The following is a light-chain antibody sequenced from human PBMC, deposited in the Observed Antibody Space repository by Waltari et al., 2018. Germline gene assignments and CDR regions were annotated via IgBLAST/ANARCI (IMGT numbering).Light chain of an antibody. CDR2: AAS. J-gene: IGKJ4*01. CDR1: QSIRSY. V-gene: IGKV1-39*01. Sequence: DIQMTPSPSSLSASLGDSVTIPYRESQSIRSYLNWYQQKPGKAPKLLIYAASSLPSGIPSRFSGSGSGTDFTLTISSLQPEDFATYYCQQSYSTPLTFGGGTKVEIK. CDR3: QQSYSTPLT.